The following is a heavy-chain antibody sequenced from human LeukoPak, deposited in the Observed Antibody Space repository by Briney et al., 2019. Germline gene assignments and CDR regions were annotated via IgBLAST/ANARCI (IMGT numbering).Heavy chain of an antibody. CDR2: MNPNSGNT. D-gene: IGHD6-13*01. Sequence: ASVTVSYKASGYTFTSYDINWVRQATGQGLEWMGWMNPNSGNTGYAQKFQGRVTMTRNTSISTAYMELSSLRSEDTAVYYCARVIAPLYYYYGMDVWGQGTTVTVSS. CDR3: ARVIAPLYYYYGMDV. J-gene: IGHJ6*02. V-gene: IGHV1-8*01. CDR1: GYTFTSYD.